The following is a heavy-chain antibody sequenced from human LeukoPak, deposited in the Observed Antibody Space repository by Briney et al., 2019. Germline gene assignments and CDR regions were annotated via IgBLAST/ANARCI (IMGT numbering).Heavy chain of an antibody. CDR2: IYPGDSDT. D-gene: IGHD3-3*02. CDR1: GYSFTSYW. J-gene: IGHJ6*03. Sequence: GESLKISCKGSGYSFTSYWIGWVRQMPGKGLEWMGFIYPGDSDTRYSPSFQGQVTISADKSISTAYLQWSSLKASDTAMYYCARHVLAVDHFPYYYYMDVWGKGTTVTVSS. V-gene: IGHV5-51*01. CDR3: ARHVLAVDHFPYYYYMDV.